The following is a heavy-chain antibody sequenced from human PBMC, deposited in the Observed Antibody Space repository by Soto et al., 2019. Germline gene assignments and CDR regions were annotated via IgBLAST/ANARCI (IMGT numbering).Heavy chain of an antibody. D-gene: IGHD1-26*01. CDR2: ISYDGSNK. J-gene: IGHJ5*02. V-gene: IGHV3-30-3*01. Sequence: GGSLRLSWAASGFTFSSYAMHWVRQAPGKGLEWVAVISYDGSNKYYADSLKGRFTISRDNSKNTLYLQMNSLRAEDTAVYYCAKGDKWELLGAHWFDPWGQGTLVTVSS. CDR3: AKGDKWELLGAHWFDP. CDR1: GFTFSSYA.